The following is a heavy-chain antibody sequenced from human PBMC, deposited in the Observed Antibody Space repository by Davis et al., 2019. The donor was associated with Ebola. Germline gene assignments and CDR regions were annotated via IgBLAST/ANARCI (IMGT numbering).Heavy chain of an antibody. V-gene: IGHV4-59*08. Sequence: MPSETLSLTCTVSGGYISGHYWSWIRQPPGKGLEWIGYIYYSGSTNYNPSLKSRVTISVDTSKNQFSLKLSSVTAADTAMYYCARRGTSSWYAGWFDPWGQGTLVTVSS. CDR2: IYYSGST. D-gene: IGHD6-13*01. J-gene: IGHJ5*02. CDR1: GGYISGHY. CDR3: ARRGTSSWYAGWFDP.